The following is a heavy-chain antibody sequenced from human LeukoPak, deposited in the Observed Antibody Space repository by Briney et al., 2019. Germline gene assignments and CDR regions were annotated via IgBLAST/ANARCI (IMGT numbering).Heavy chain of an antibody. J-gene: IGHJ6*03. V-gene: IGHV1-18*01. CDR3: ANVAKGRHFFYYMDV. Sequence: GASVKFSCKASGYTTNTYGFAWVRQAPGQGLEWIGWISPYNSYTKYADKLQGRLTMTTDTSTPTSYMELRSLRSDDTAVYFCANVAKGRHFFYYMDVWGKGTTVTVS. CDR1: GYTTNTYG. D-gene: IGHD2-15*01. CDR2: ISPYNSYT.